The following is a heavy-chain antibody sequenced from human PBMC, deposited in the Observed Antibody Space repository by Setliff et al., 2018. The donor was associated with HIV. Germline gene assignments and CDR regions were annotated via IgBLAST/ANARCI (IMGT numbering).Heavy chain of an antibody. Sequence: SVKVSCKASGGPFSRHAFSWGRQAPGQGLEWMGGIIPTFDTANYAQKFRGRVTINADKSTNTVYMELNSLRSEDTAMYYCARGVHSACSGWYNWYFDLWGRGTLVTVSS. CDR3: ARGVHSACSGWYNWYFDL. CDR2: IIPTFDTA. CDR1: GGPFSRHA. V-gene: IGHV1-69*06. D-gene: IGHD6-19*01. J-gene: IGHJ2*01.